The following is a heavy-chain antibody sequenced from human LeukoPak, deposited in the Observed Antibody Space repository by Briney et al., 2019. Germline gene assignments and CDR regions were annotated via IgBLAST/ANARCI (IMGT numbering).Heavy chain of an antibody. CDR3: ARPLGGVRGTKRHNWFDP. Sequence: ASVKVSCKASGYTFTGYYMHWVRQAPGQGLEWMGWINPNSGGTNYAQKFQGRVTMTRDTSISTAYMELSRLRSDDTAVYYCARPLGGVRGTKRHNWFDPWGQGTLVTVSS. CDR2: INPNSGGT. D-gene: IGHD3-10*01. CDR1: GYTFTGYY. V-gene: IGHV1-2*02. J-gene: IGHJ5*02.